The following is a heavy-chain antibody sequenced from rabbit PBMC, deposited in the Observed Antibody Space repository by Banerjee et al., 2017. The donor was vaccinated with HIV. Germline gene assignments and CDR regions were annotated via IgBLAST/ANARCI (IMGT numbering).Heavy chain of an antibody. V-gene: IGHV1S40*01. CDR3: ARGGIGLVVVTYFNL. J-gene: IGHJ4*01. CDR1: GFSFSSSYY. D-gene: IGHD8-1*01. Sequence: QSLEESGGDLVKPGASLTLTCTASGFSFSSSYYMCWVRQAPGKGLEWIACIYAGSSGSTYYASWAKGRFTISKTSSTTVTLQMTSLTAADTATYFCARGGIGLVVVTYFNLWGQGTLVTVS. CDR2: IYAGSSGST.